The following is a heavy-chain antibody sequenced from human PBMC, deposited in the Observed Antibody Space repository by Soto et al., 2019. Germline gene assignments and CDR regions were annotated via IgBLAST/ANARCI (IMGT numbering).Heavy chain of an antibody. Sequence: GGSLRLSCAASGFTFSSYAMSWARQAPGKGLEWVSAISGSGGSTYYADSVKGRFTISRDNSKNTLYLQMNSLRAEDTAVYYCAKESPHYYDSSGYYYGDDYWGQGTLVTVSS. CDR3: AKESPHYYDSSGYYYGDDY. CDR1: GFTFSSYA. CDR2: ISGSGGST. J-gene: IGHJ4*02. D-gene: IGHD3-22*01. V-gene: IGHV3-23*01.